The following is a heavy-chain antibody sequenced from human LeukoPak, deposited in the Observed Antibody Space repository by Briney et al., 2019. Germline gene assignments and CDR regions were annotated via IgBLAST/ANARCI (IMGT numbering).Heavy chain of an antibody. V-gene: IGHV3-23*01. CDR2: INGRGDNT. Sequence: GGSLRLSCAASGFTFSSYAMSWVRQAPGKGLEWVSAINGRGDNTYYADSVKGRFTISRDNSKSTLFLQMNSLRAEDTAIYNCAKDRVSPGFNLFDPWGQGTLVTVSS. CDR3: AKDRVSPGFNLFDP. J-gene: IGHJ5*02. D-gene: IGHD2/OR15-2a*01. CDR1: GFTFSSYA.